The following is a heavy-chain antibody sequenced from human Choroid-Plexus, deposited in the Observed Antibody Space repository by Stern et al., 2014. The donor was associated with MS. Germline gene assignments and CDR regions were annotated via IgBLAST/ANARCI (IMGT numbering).Heavy chain of an antibody. CDR3: AKDRQWSTYFFDY. J-gene: IGHJ4*02. CDR1: GFTFSNFG. Sequence: VQLLESGGGVAQPGRPLILSCAASGFTFSNFGMHWVRQAPGKGLEWVALISYDGSAKYYADSVKGRFTIFRDNSKNTLYMHMNSLRAEDTAVYYCAKDRQWSTYFFDYWGQGSLVTVSS. V-gene: IGHV3-30*18. CDR2: ISYDGSAK. D-gene: IGHD2-15*01.